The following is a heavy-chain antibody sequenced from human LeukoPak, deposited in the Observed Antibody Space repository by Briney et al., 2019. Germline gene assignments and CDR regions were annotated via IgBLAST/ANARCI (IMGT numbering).Heavy chain of an antibody. D-gene: IGHD3-10*01. CDR2: INWHGDRT. Sequence: PGGSLRLSCAASGFTFSSYWMHWVRQAPGKGLEWVSGINWHGDRTGYADSVKGRFTISRDNAKNSLYLQMNSLRAEDTALYYCARSGYYGSGSYSDYWGQGTLVTVSS. CDR3: ARSGYYGSGSYSDY. CDR1: GFTFSSYW. J-gene: IGHJ4*02. V-gene: IGHV3-20*04.